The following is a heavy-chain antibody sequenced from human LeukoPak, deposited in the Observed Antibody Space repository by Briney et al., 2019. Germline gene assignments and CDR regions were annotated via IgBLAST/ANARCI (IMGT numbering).Heavy chain of an antibody. CDR1: GFTFSSYA. V-gene: IGHV3-30-3*01. D-gene: IGHD6-19*01. CDR3: ARSAVAGHGDY. J-gene: IGHJ4*02. CDR2: ISYDGSNK. Sequence: GRSLRLSCAASGFTFSSYAMHWVRQAPGKGLEWVAVISYDGSNKYYADSVKGRFTISRDNSKNTLYLQMNSLRAEDTAVYYCARSAVAGHGDYWGQGTLVTVSS.